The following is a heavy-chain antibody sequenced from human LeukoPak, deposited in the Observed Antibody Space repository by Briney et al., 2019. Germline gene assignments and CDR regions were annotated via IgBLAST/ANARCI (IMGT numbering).Heavy chain of an antibody. CDR1: GFTFDDYA. V-gene: IGHV3-9*01. J-gene: IGHJ4*02. CDR3: AYYDFWSGLGGYFDY. CDR2: ISWNSGSI. D-gene: IGHD3-3*01. Sequence: GRSLRLSCAASGFTFDDYAMHWVRQAPGKGLEWVSGISWNSGSIGYADSVKGRFTTSRDNAKNTLYLQMNSLRAEDTAVYYCAYYDFWSGLGGYFDYWGQGTLVTVSS.